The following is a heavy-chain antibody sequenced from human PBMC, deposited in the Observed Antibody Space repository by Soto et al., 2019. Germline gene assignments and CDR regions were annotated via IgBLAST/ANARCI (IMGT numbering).Heavy chain of an antibody. CDR2: IYWNDDK. CDR3: VHRPHSSSYHWFDP. Sequence: VSGPTLVNPTQTLRLTCTFSGFSLTTSGVGVGWIRQPPGKALEWLALIYWNDDKRYSPSLKSRLTITKDTSKNQVVLTKTNMDPVDTATYYCVHRPHSSSYHWFDPWGQGTLVTVSS. CDR1: GFSLTTSGVG. V-gene: IGHV2-5*01. J-gene: IGHJ5*02. D-gene: IGHD6-13*01.